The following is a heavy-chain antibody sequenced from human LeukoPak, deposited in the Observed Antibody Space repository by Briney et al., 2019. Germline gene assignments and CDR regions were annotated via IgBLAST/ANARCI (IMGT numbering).Heavy chain of an antibody. J-gene: IGHJ4*02. V-gene: IGHV3-30-3*01. CDR3: ARRNPPDY. CDR1: GFTFSSFW. D-gene: IGHD1-14*01. Sequence: GGSLRLSCAASGFTFSSFWMHWIRQAPGKGLEWVAVISYDGSNKYYADSVKGRFTISRDNSKNTLYLQMNSLRAEDTAVYYCARRNPPDYWGQGTLVTVSS. CDR2: ISYDGSNK.